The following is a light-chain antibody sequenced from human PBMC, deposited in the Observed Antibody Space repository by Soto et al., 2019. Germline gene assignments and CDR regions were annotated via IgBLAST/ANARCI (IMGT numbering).Light chain of an antibody. CDR3: SAYTTRSAV. J-gene: IGLJ1*01. CDR1: SSDVGGYHY. V-gene: IGLV2-14*01. CDR2: EVT. Sequence: QSALTQPASVSGSPGQSITISCTGTSSDVGGYHYVSWYQQLPGKAPKLMIYEVTKRPSGVSNRFSGSKSDNTDSLTISGLQAEDEADYYCSAYTTRSAVFGTGTKLTVL.